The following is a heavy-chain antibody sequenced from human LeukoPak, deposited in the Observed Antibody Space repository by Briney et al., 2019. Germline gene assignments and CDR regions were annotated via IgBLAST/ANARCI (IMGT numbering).Heavy chain of an antibody. CDR3: AREHLPVTTFGWFDP. CDR1: GFTVSSNY. Sequence: GGSLRLSCAASGFTVSSNYMSWVRQAPGKGLEWVAVISYDGSNKYYADSVKGRFTISRDNSKNTLYLQMNSLRAEDTAVYYCAREHLPVTTFGWFDPWGQGTLVTVSS. D-gene: IGHD3-16*01. V-gene: IGHV3-30-3*01. CDR2: ISYDGSNK. J-gene: IGHJ5*02.